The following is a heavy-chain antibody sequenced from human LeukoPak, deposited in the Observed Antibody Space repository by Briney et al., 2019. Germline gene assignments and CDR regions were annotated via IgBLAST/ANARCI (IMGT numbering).Heavy chain of an antibody. CDR1: GGALSSGSYY. Sequence: SETLSLTCTVSGGALSSGSYYWSWIRQPPGKGLEWIGYIYYSGSTNYNPSLKSRVTISVDTSKNQLSLKLSSVTAADTAVYYCARGRMGYYDSSGYYYEKSLDYWGQGTLVTVSS. D-gene: IGHD3-22*01. CDR2: IYYSGST. J-gene: IGHJ4*02. V-gene: IGHV4-61*01. CDR3: ARGRMGYYDSSGYYYEKSLDY.